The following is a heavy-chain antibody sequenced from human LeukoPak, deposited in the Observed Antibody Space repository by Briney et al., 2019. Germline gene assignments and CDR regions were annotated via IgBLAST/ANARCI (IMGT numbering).Heavy chain of an antibody. J-gene: IGHJ4*02. CDR1: GFTFSSYW. V-gene: IGHV3-7*01. Sequence: GGSLRLSCAASGFTFSSYWMSWVRQAPGKGLEWVANIKQDGGEKYYVDSVKGRFTISRDNAKNSLYLQMNSLRAEDTAVYYCARRHYDILTGYLGATFDYWGQGTLVTVSS. CDR2: IKQDGGEK. CDR3: ARRHYDILTGYLGATFDY. D-gene: IGHD3-9*01.